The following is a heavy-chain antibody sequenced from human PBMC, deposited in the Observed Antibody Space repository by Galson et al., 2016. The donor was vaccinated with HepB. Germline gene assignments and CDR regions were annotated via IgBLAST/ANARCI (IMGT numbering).Heavy chain of an antibody. V-gene: IGHV4-39*01. CDR2: IYYSGTT. J-gene: IGHJ6*03. D-gene: IGHD5-18*01. CDR3: ARHGGYRYENYYMDV. Sequence: ETLSLTCTVSGGSISFSSYYWAWIRQPPGKGLEWIGSIYYSGTTYSKPSLTIQGTISVDTSKTQFSLKLSSVTAADTAVYYCARHGGYRYENYYMDVWGKGTTVTASS. CDR1: GGSISFSSYY.